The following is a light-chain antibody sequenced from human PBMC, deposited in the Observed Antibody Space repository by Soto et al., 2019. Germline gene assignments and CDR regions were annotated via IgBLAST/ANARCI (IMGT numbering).Light chain of an antibody. CDR1: QSISSW. V-gene: IGKV1-5*03. J-gene: IGKJ1*01. Sequence: DIQMTQSPSTLSASVGDRVTITCRASQSISSWLAWYQQKPGTAPKLLIYTASTLESGVPSRFSGSGSGTEFTLTISSLQPDDFATYYCQQYNSYPWTFGQGTKVAIK. CDR2: TAS. CDR3: QQYNSYPWT.